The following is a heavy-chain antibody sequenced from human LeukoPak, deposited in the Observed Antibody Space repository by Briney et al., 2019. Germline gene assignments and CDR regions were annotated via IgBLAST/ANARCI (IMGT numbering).Heavy chain of an antibody. CDR3: TTDYSGSSNY. CDR1: GFTFSNAW. CDR2: IGTKTVGGKT. J-gene: IGHJ4*02. D-gene: IGHD1-26*01. V-gene: IGHV3-15*04. Sequence: GGSLRLSCAASGFTFSNAWMIWVRQAPGKGLEWVGRIGTKTVGGKTSYAAPVSGRFTISRDDSKNTLYLQMNSLQTEDTAVYYCTTDYSGSSNYWGQGTLVTVSS.